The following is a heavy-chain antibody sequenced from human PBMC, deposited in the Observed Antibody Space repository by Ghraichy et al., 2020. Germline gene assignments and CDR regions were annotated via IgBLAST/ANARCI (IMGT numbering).Heavy chain of an antibody. V-gene: IGHV3-23*01. D-gene: IGHD2-21*02. CDR1: GFTFASYA. CDR2: ISTSGGTT. J-gene: IGHJ4*02. CDR3: AKNRVSVTAPFDS. Sequence: GGSLRLSCAASGFTFASYAMTWVRQAPGKGLEWVSAISTSGGTTYYADSVKGRFIVSRDNSKKTLNLEMDSLRPDDTAVYYCAKNRVSVTAPFDSWGQGALVTVSS.